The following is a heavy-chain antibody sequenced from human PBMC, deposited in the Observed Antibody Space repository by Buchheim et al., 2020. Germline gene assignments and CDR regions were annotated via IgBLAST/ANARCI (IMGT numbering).Heavy chain of an antibody. CDR2: IDPDDSYT. J-gene: IGHJ4*02. Sequence: EVQLVQSGAEVKKPGESLRISCKGFGYTFTSHWISWVRQMPGKGLEWMGRIDPDDSYTNYSPSFQGHVTISADKSISTAYLHRRSLKASDTAMYYCARQDCSSGVCYFFDHWGQGTL. CDR3: ARQDCSSGVCYFFDH. CDR1: GYTFTSHW. V-gene: IGHV5-10-1*03. D-gene: IGHD2-8*01.